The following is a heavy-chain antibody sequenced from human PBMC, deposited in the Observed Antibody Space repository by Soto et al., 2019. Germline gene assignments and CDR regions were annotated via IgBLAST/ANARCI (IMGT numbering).Heavy chain of an antibody. D-gene: IGHD2-2*01. CDR3: GRDLPSNAKCIVP. CDR2: IYYTGKT. Sequence: SETLSLTCSVSGDYIHVGGYYWTWIRQRPGKGLEWMGYIYYTGKTYYNPSLESRLTMSVDRSKNQFSLRLTSVTAAGTAVYFCGRDLPSNAKCIVPWGQGTLVTVSS. V-gene: IGHV4-30-4*01. CDR1: GDYIHVGGYY. J-gene: IGHJ5*02.